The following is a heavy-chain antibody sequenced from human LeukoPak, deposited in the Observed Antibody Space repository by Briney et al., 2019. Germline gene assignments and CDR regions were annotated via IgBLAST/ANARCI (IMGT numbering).Heavy chain of an antibody. D-gene: IGHD2-21*01. Sequence: ASVTVSFKSSVCTFIIYAISWVGQAPGQGLEWMGRIIPIFCTSNYAQKFQGRVTITAHKSTSTAYMELSSLRSEDTAVYYCARDQSGGLFRYFDYWGQGTLVTVSS. V-gene: IGHV1-69*06. CDR3: ARDQSGGLFRYFDY. CDR1: VCTFIIYA. J-gene: IGHJ4*02. CDR2: IIPIFCTS.